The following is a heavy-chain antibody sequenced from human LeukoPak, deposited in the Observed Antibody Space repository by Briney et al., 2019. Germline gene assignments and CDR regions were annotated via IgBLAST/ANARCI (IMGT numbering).Heavy chain of an antibody. CDR2: ISSSSSYI. CDR1: GFTFSSYS. J-gene: IGHJ4*02. CDR3: ATRTTMVRGVIINDY. D-gene: IGHD3-10*01. V-gene: IGHV3-21*01. Sequence: GGSLRLSCAASGFTFSSYSMNWVRQAPGKGLEWVSSISSSSSYIYYADSVKGRFTISRDNAKNSLYLQMNSLRAEDTAVYYCATRTTMVRGVIINDYWGQGTLVTVSS.